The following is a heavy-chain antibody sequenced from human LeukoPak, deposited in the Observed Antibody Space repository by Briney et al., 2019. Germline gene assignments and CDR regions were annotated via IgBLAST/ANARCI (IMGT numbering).Heavy chain of an antibody. CDR1: GGSISSSSYY. Sequence: SETLSLTCTVSGGSISSSSYYWGWIRQPPGKGLEWIGSIYYSGSTYYNPSLKSRVTISVDTSKNQFSLKLSSVTAADTAVYYCASTAAPMPNDAFDIWGQGTMVTVSS. D-gene: IGHD6-13*01. J-gene: IGHJ3*02. V-gene: IGHV4-39*07. CDR2: IYYSGST. CDR3: ASTAAPMPNDAFDI.